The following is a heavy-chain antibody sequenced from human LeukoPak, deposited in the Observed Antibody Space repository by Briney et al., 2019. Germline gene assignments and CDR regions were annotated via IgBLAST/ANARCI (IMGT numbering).Heavy chain of an antibody. CDR1: GGSIGSRSYY. CDR2: IYYSGST. Sequence: SETLSLTCTVSGGSIGSRSYYWGWIRQPPGKGLEWIGSIYYSGSTYYNPALKSRATISVDTSKNQFSLKLSSVTAADTAVYYCARKEGTIFGVLSAFDIWGQGTMVTVSS. CDR3: ARKEGTIFGVLSAFDI. D-gene: IGHD3-3*01. J-gene: IGHJ3*02. V-gene: IGHV4-39*07.